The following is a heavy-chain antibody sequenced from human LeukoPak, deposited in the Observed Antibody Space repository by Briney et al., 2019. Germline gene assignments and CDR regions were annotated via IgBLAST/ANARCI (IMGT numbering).Heavy chain of an antibody. CDR3: ARIVSRYSGTYYNFDS. Sequence: SETLSLTCTVSGGSISSSSYYWGWIRQPPGKGLEWIGSIYYSGNTYYNPSLKSRVTISVDTSKNQFSLKLSSVTAADTAVYYCARIVSRYSGTYYNFDSWGQGTLVTVSP. J-gene: IGHJ4*02. CDR1: GGSISSSSYY. CDR2: IYYSGNT. V-gene: IGHV4-39*01. D-gene: IGHD1-26*01.